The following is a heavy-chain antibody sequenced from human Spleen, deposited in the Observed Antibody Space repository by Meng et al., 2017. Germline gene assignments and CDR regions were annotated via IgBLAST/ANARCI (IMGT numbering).Heavy chain of an antibody. CDR1: GFTFSSYA. V-gene: IGHV3-23*01. J-gene: IGHJ6*02. CDR3: AKDGEDCSGGSCYSHYYYGMDV. Sequence: GGSLRLSCAASGFTFSSYAMSWVRQAPGKGLEWVSAISGSGGSTYYADSVKGRFTISRDNSKNTLHLQMNSLRAEDTAVYYCAKDGEDCSGGSCYSHYYYGMDVWGQGTTVTVSS. CDR2: ISGSGGST. D-gene: IGHD2-15*01.